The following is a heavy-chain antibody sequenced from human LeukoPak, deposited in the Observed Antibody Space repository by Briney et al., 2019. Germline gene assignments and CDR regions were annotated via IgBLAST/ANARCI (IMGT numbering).Heavy chain of an antibody. J-gene: IGHJ3*02. V-gene: IGHV3-11*06. CDR1: GFTFSDYY. D-gene: IGHD3-10*01. Sequence: GGSLRLSCAASGFTFSDYYMSWIRQAPGKGLEWVSYISSSSSYTNYADSVKGRFTISRDNAKNSLHLQMNSLRAEDTAVYYCARVHPSRGIGDAFDIWGQGTMVTVSS. CDR2: ISSSSSYT. CDR3: ARVHPSRGIGDAFDI.